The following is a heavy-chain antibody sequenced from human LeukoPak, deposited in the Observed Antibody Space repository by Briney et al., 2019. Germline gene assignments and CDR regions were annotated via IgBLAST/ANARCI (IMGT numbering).Heavy chain of an antibody. CDR1: GFTFSSYA. CDR2: ISGSGTNT. CDR3: ARDLNWETY. J-gene: IGHJ4*02. D-gene: IGHD7-27*01. V-gene: IGHV3-23*01. Sequence: GESLRLSCAASGFTFSSYAMSWVRQAPGKGLEWVSAISGSGTNTYYADSVKGRFTISRDNAKNSLYLQMNSLRAEDTAVYYCARDLNWETYWGQGTLVSVSS.